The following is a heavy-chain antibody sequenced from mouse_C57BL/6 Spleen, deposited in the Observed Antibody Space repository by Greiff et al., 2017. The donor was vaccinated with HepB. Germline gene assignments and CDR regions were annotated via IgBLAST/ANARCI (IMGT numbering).Heavy chain of an antibody. CDR2: ISDGGSYT. J-gene: IGHJ2*01. D-gene: IGHD1-1*01. CDR3: ARDHYGSSSFDY. V-gene: IGHV5-4*01. Sequence: EVKVEESGGGLVKPGGSLKLSCAASGFTFSSYAMSWVRQTPEKRLEWVATISDGGSYTYYPDNVKGRFTISRDNAKNNLYLQMSHLKSEDTAMYYCARDHYGSSSFDYWGQGTTLTVSS. CDR1: GFTFSSYA.